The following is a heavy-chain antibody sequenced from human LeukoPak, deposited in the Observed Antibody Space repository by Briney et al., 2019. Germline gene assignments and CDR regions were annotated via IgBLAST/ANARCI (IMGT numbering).Heavy chain of an antibody. V-gene: IGHV7-4-1*02. CDR2: INTNTGNP. CDR1: GYTFTSYA. CDR3: ARDRLIAARLSSANWFDP. D-gene: IGHD6-6*01. J-gene: IGHJ5*02. Sequence: ASVKVSCKASGYTFTSYAMNWVRQAPGQGLEWMGWINTNTGNPTYAQGFTGRFVFSLDTSVSTAYLQISSLKAEDTAVYYCARDRLIAARLSSANWFDPWGQGTLVTVSS.